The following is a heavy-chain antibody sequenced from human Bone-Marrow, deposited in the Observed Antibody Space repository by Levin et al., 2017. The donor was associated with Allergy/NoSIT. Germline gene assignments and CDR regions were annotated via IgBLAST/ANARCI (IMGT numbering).Heavy chain of an antibody. CDR2: SNEDGSIK. D-gene: IGHD4/OR15-4a*01. Sequence: TGGSLRLSCAASGFTFSRYWMHWVRQAPGKGLEWVSRSNEDGSIKNYADSVKDRFTISRDNVENTLYLQMNSLRAEDTAVYYCSRDLLGADDYWGPGTLVTVSS. V-gene: IGHV3-74*01. CDR3: SRDLLGADDY. J-gene: IGHJ4*02. CDR1: GFTFSRYW.